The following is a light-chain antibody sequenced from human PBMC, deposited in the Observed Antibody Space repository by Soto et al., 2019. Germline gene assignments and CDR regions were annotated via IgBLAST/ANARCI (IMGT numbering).Light chain of an antibody. CDR2: GAS. V-gene: IGKV3-20*01. CDR1: QSVSSRS. Sequence: EIVLTQSPGTLSLSPGERATLSCRASQSVSSRSLAWYQQKPGQAPRLLISGASSRAADLPDRFSGSGSGTDFTLTINRLEPEDFAVYYCQQYDSSPRTFGQGTKVEIK. J-gene: IGKJ1*01. CDR3: QQYDSSPRT.